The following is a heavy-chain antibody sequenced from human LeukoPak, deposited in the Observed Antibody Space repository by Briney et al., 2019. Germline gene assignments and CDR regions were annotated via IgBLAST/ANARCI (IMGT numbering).Heavy chain of an antibody. CDR3: ARGADGTDY. J-gene: IGHJ4*02. CDR2: INHSGGT. Sequence: SETLSLTCAVYGGSFSGYYWSWIRQPPGKGLEWIGEINHSGGTNYNPSLKSRVTISVDTSKNQFPLKLSSVTAADTAVYYCARGADGTDYWGQGTLVTVSS. D-gene: IGHD1-1*01. V-gene: IGHV4-34*01. CDR1: GGSFSGYY.